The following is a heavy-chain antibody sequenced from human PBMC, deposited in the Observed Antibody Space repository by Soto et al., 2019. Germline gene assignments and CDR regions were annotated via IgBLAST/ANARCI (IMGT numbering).Heavy chain of an antibody. CDR1: GGSFSGYY. J-gene: IGHJ4*02. D-gene: IGHD6-19*01. Sequence: QVQLQQWGAGLLKPSETLSLTCAVYGGSFSGYYWSWIRQPPGKGLEWIGEINHSGSTNYNPSLKSRVPISVDTSKNQFSLKLSSVTAADTAVYYCASGYSSGWAFDYWGQGTLVTVSS. V-gene: IGHV4-34*01. CDR3: ASGYSSGWAFDY. CDR2: INHSGST.